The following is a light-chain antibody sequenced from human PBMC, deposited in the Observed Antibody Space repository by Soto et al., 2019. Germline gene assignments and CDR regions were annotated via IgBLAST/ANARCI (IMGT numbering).Light chain of an antibody. Sequence: EVGLTQSQGTLSLSPGERATLSCRASQTINSAYLAWSRQKPGQAPRLLIYGASSRAPGIQDRFSGSGSGTDCPLAIRRLEPEDFAVYYCQRYDNSLHPFGQRTKLEI. CDR3: QRYDNSLHP. CDR1: QTINSAY. V-gene: IGKV3-20*01. CDR2: GAS. J-gene: IGKJ2*01.